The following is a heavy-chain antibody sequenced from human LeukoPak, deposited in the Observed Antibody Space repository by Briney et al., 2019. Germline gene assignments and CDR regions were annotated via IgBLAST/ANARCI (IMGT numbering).Heavy chain of an antibody. CDR1: GFTFSNAW. D-gene: IGHD3-16*01. Sequence: SGGSLRLSCAASGFTFSNAWMAWVRQAPGRGREWVANINQDGSTKQYVDSVRGRFTISRDNAKNSLYLQMNSLRAEDTGLYHCARDMKGSLDYWGQGTLVTVSS. CDR2: INQDGSTK. J-gene: IGHJ4*02. CDR3: ARDMKGSLDY. V-gene: IGHV3-7*01.